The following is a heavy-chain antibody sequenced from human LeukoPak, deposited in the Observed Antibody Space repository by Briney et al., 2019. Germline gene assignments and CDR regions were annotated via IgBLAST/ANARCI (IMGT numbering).Heavy chain of an antibody. J-gene: IGHJ4*02. CDR3: ARAVSGRFDY. CDR2: IYYSGST. Sequence: SETLSLTCTASGGSMSPYHWGWIRQPPGKGLEWTGYIYYSGSTNCNPSLKSRVTISVDTSKNQFSLKLSSVTAADTAIYYCARAVSGRFDYWGQGTLVTVSS. CDR1: GGSMSPYH. D-gene: IGHD6-19*01. V-gene: IGHV4-59*08.